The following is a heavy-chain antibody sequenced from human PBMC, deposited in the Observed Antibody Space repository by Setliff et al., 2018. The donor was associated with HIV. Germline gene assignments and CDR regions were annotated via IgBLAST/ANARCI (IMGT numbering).Heavy chain of an antibody. J-gene: IGHJ6*02. CDR2: TYHTGTT. D-gene: IGHD3-10*01. CDR1: GGSISSSGNY. CDR3: ARDLSPYGSGDPYYYNGMDV. V-gene: IGHV4-31*03. Sequence: PSETLSLTCTVSGGSISSSGNYWTWIRQRPGKGLEWIGYTYHTGTTYYHPSLKSRVLISVDTSNNQFSLRLSSVTAADTAVYYCARDLSPYGSGDPYYYNGMDVWGQGTTVTVSS.